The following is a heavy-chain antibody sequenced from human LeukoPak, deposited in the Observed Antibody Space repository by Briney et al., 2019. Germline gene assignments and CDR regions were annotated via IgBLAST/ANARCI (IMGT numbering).Heavy chain of an antibody. CDR1: GGSISSSSYY. CDR3: ARHATVTSFTFAH. CDR2: IYYSGNT. Sequence: SETLSLTCTVSGGSISSSSYYWGWIRQPPGKGLEWIGSIYYSGNTYYNPSLKSRVTISVDTSKNQFSLELNSVTAADTAVYYCARHATVTSFTFAHWGQGTLVTVSS. V-gene: IGHV4-39*01. J-gene: IGHJ4*02. D-gene: IGHD4-17*01.